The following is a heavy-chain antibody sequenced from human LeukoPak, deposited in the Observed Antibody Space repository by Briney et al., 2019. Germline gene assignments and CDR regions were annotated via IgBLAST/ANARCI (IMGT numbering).Heavy chain of an antibody. J-gene: IGHJ4*02. CDR2: INPNSGGT. V-gene: IGHV1-2*02. D-gene: IGHD1-26*01. CDR1: GYTFTGYY. CDR3: ARDFRTEDSGSYYPTFDY. Sequence: GASVKVSCKASGYTFTGYYMHWVRQAPGQGLEWMGWINPNSGGTNYAQKFQGRVTMTRDTSISTAYIELSRLRSDDTAVYYCARDFRTEDSGSYYPTFDYWGQGTLVTVSS.